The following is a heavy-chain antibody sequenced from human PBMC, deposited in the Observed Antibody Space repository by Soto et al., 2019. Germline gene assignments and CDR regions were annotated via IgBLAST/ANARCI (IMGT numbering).Heavy chain of an antibody. CDR2: IIPIFGTA. J-gene: IGHJ1*01. Sequence: SVKGSCKASGGTFSSYAISWVRQAPGQGLEWMGGIIPIFGTANYAQKFQGRVTITADKPTSTAYMELNSVRSEDTAVYYCASYSRGDYLQHSGPRTVVTVSS. D-gene: IGHD3-10*01. CDR1: GGTFSSYA. V-gene: IGHV1-69*06. CDR3: ASYSRGDYLQH.